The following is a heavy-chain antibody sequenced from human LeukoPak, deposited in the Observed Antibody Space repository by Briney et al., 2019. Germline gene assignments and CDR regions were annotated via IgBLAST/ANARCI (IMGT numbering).Heavy chain of an antibody. D-gene: IGHD6-13*01. CDR3: ARTDIAAAGNWFDP. Sequence: SVKVSCKASGGTFSSYAISWARQAPGQGLEWMGGIIPIFGTANYAQEFQGRVTITADESTSTAYMELSSLRSEDTAVYYCARTDIAAAGNWFDPWGQGTLVTVSS. V-gene: IGHV1-69*13. CDR1: GGTFSSYA. CDR2: IIPIFGTA. J-gene: IGHJ5*02.